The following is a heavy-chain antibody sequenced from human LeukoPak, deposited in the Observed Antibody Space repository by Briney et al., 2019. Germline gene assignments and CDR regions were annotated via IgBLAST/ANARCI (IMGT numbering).Heavy chain of an antibody. V-gene: IGHV4-39*01. Sequence: PSETLSLTCTVSGGSISNSSYYWGWIRQPPGKGLEWIGSIYYSGSTYYNPSLKSRVTISVDTSKNQFSLKLSSVTAADTAVYHCARHTELIVVAPWGQGTLVTVSS. CDR1: GGSISNSSYY. CDR3: ARHTELIVVAP. CDR2: IYYSGST. J-gene: IGHJ5*02. D-gene: IGHD3-22*01.